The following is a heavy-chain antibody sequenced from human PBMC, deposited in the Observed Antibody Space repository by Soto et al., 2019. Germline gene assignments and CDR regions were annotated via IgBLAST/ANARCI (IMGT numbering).Heavy chain of an antibody. CDR1: GGSISSSSYY. V-gene: IGHV4-39*01. J-gene: IGHJ5*02. CDR2: IYYSGST. D-gene: IGHD3-3*01. Sequence: SETLSLTCTVSGGSISSSSYYWGWIRQPPGKGLEWIGSIYYSGSTYYNPSLKSRVTISVDTSKNLFSLKLGSWTAADTAVYYCARHIQNLITIFGVVVIGWFDPWGQGTLVTVSS. CDR3: ARHIQNLITIFGVVVIGWFDP.